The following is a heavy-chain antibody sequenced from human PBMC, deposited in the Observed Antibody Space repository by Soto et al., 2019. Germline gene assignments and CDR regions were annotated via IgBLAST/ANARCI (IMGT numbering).Heavy chain of an antibody. J-gene: IGHJ6*02. CDR3: ARDQVGDIVVVPAARPVWDGGMDV. Sequence: GGSLRLSCSVAGFTVSDSMSGVRQAPGKGLECVSFIHSDGSTHYTDSVRGRFTISRDNSKNTLYLKMDRLRVDDTAVYFCARDQVGDIVVVPAARPVWDGGMDVWGQGTTVTVSS. V-gene: IGHV3-53*01. CDR1: GFTVSDS. CDR2: IHSDGST. D-gene: IGHD2-2*01.